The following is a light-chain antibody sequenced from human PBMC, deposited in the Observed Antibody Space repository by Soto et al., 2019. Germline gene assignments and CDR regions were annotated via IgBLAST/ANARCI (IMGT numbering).Light chain of an antibody. Sequence: DIEMTQSPSSLSASVGDRVTITCQASQDVSNYLNWYQQKPGKAPKLLIFDASTSETGVPSRFSGSGSGTDSTFTISRQHHEDIATYYRQQDDNLALTFGGGTNLEIK. J-gene: IGKJ4*01. V-gene: IGKV1-33*01. CDR1: QDVSNY. CDR3: QQDDNLALT. CDR2: DAS.